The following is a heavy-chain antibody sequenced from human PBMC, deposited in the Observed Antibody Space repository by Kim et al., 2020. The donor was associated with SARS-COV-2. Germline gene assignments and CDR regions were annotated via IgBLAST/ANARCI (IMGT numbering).Heavy chain of an antibody. CDR2: INHSGST. V-gene: IGHV4-34*01. J-gene: IGHJ6*02. CDR1: GGSFSGYY. D-gene: IGHD6-13*01. Sequence: SETLSLTCAVYGGSFSGYYWSWIRQPPGKGLEWIGEINHSGSTNYNPSLKSRVTISVDTSKNQFSLKLSSVTAADTAVYYCARGGAAARRYYYGMDVWGQGTTVTVSS. CDR3: ARGGAAARRYYYGMDV.